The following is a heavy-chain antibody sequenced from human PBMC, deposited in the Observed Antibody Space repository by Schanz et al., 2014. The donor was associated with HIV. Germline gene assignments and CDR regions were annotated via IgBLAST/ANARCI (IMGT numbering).Heavy chain of an antibody. CDR3: AKGLTIWLQPPFDY. CDR2: ISYDGRNK. D-gene: IGHD5-12*01. Sequence: QVQLVESGGGVVQPGRSLRLSCAASGFTFNSYGMHWVRQAPGKGLEWVPVISYDGRNKLYADSVKGRFTISRDNSKNTLYLQMNSLRVEDTAVYYCAKGLTIWLQPPFDYWGQGTLVTVSS. CDR1: GFTFNSYG. V-gene: IGHV3-33*05. J-gene: IGHJ4*02.